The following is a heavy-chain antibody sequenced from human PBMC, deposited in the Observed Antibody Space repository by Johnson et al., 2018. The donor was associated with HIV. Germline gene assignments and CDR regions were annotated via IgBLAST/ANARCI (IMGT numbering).Heavy chain of an antibody. CDR2: IRYDGSNK. D-gene: IGHD3-16*02. CDR1: GFTFSSYG. V-gene: IGHV3-33*08. CDR3: ARDSQTYDYVWGSYRLKGDDAFDI. J-gene: IGHJ3*02. Sequence: QVQLVESGGGVVQPGRSLRLSCAASGFTFSSYGMHWVRQAPGKGLEWVAFIRYDGSNKYYADSVKGRFTISRDNSKNTLYLQMNSLRAEDTAVYYCARDSQTYDYVWGSYRLKGDDAFDIWGQGTMVTVSS.